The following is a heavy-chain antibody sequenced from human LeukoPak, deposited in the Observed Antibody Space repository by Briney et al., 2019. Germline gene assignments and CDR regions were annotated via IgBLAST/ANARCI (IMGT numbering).Heavy chain of an antibody. CDR3: ARDHNYAFDN. CDR2: IGIDSGNT. D-gene: IGHD1-1*01. CDR1: GFPFIEYS. Sequence: GGSLRLSCTASGFPFIEYSMNWVRQAPGKGVEWISYIGIDSGNTKYADSVRGRFTISADKAKNSLYLQMNSLRVEDTAVYYCARDHNYAFDNWGQGTLVSVAS. V-gene: IGHV3-48*01. J-gene: IGHJ4*02.